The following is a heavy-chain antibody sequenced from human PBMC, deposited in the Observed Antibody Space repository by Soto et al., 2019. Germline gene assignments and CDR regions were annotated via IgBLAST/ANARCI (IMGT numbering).Heavy chain of an antibody. CDR2: IWYDGSNK. V-gene: IGHV3-33*01. Sequence: GGSLRLSCAASGFTFSSYGMHWVRQAPGKGLEWVAVIWYDGSNKYYADSVKGRFTISRDNSKNTLYLQMNSLRAEDTAVYYCARDSKVDPIVVVPAATPDYWGQGTLVTVSS. D-gene: IGHD2-2*01. J-gene: IGHJ4*02. CDR3: ARDSKVDPIVVVPAATPDY. CDR1: GFTFSSYG.